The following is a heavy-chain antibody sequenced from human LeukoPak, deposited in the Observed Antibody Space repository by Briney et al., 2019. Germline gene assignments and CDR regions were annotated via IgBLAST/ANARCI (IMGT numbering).Heavy chain of an antibody. CDR1: GFSISSYY. V-gene: IGHV4-59*08. D-gene: IGHD3-10*01. J-gene: IGHJ3*02. CDR3: ASYGSGSYKAYYAFDI. Sequence: SETLSLTCTVSGFSISSYYWSWVRQPPGKGLEWVGYIYYSGSTNYNPSLKSRVTISVDTSKNQFSLKLSSVTAADTAVYYCASYGSGSYKAYYAFDIWGQGTMVTASS. CDR2: IYYSGST.